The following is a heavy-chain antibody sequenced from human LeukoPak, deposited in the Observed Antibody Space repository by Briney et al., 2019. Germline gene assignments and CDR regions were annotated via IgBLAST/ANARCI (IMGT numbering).Heavy chain of an antibody. Sequence: GGSLRLSCAASGFTFGTYSMNWVRQAPGRGLEGGSFISSDFRTISYADSVQGRFTISRDNAKNSLYLQMNSLRVEDTAVYYCARDLIVVIPAAPNWFDPWGQGTQVTVSS. CDR1: GFTFGTYS. V-gene: IGHV3-48*01. CDR2: ISSDFRTI. D-gene: IGHD2-2*01. J-gene: IGHJ5*02. CDR3: ARDLIVVIPAAPNWFDP.